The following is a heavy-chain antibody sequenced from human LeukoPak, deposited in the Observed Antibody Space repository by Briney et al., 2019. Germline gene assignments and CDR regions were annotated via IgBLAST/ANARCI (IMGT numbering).Heavy chain of an antibody. CDR2: IIPIFGTA. CDR1: GGTFSSYA. J-gene: IGHJ4*02. Sequence: GASVTVSCTASGGTFSSYAISWVRQAPGQGLEWMGGIIPIFGTANYAQKFQGRVTITTDESTSTAYMELSSLRSEDTAVYYCARAKDSGYDPLGAWGQGTLVTVSS. V-gene: IGHV1-69*05. CDR3: ARAKDSGYDPLGA. D-gene: IGHD5-12*01.